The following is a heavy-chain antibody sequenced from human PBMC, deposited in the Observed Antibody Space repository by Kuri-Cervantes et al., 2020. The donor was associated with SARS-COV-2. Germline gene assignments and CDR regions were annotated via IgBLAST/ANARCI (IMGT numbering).Heavy chain of an antibody. CDR2: ISYTGST. D-gene: IGHD4-17*01. V-gene: IGHV4-59*02. Sequence: SETLSLTCSVSGGAVDGFYWSWIRQSPGKGLEWIGYISYTGSTSYNPSLKSRLTISADTSKKQFSLRLTSVTAADTAVYYCATDYYGDKHYYYGMDVWGQGTTVTVSS. J-gene: IGHJ6*02. CDR1: GGAVDGFY. CDR3: ATDYYGDKHYYYGMDV.